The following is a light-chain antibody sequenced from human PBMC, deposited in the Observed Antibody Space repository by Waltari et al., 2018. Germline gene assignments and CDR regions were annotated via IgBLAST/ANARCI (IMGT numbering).Light chain of an antibody. V-gene: IGLV1-44*01. CDR2: ANY. CDR1: TSNIGTNT. Sequence: QSVLTQPPSTSGTPGQRVPISCSGSTSNIGTNTVTWYQLLPGTAPKTVFFANYPRPSGVPDRFSASKSGTSASLVISDLQSEDEADYFCATWDDSLSGRVFGSGTKVTVL. CDR3: ATWDDSLSGRV. J-gene: IGLJ6*01.